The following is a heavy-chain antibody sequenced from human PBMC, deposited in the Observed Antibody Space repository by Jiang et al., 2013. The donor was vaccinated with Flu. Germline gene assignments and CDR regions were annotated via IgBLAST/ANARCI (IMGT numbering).Heavy chain of an antibody. CDR1: GGPISSGGYY. J-gene: IGHJ4*02. CDR3: ARAAPYYYGSGSYPGHFDY. CDR2: IYYSGST. V-gene: IGHV4-31*03. Sequence: SGPGLVKPSQTLSLTCTVSGGPISSGGYYWSWIRQHPGKGLEWIGYIYYSGSTYYNPSLKSRITISVDTSKNQFSLKLSSVTAADTAVYYCARAAPYYYGSGSYPGHFDYWGQGTLVTVSS. D-gene: IGHD3-10*01.